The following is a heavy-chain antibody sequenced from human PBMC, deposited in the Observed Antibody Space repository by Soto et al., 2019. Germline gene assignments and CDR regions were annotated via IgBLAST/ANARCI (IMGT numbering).Heavy chain of an antibody. V-gene: IGHV1-46*01. CDR1: GYTFTSYY. CDR3: ARDKPVTIFGVVTTKNWFDP. J-gene: IGHJ5*02. CDR2: INPSGGST. Sequence: QVQLVQSGAEVKKPGASVKVSCKASGYTFTSYYMHWVRQAPGQGLEWMGIINPSGGSTSYAQMFQGRVTMTRDTSTSTVYMELSSLRSEDTAVYYCARDKPVTIFGVVTTKNWFDPWGQGTLVTVSS. D-gene: IGHD3-3*01.